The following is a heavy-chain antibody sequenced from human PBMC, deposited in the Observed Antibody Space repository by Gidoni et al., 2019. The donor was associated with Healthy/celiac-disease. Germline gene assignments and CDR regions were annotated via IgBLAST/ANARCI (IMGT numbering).Heavy chain of an antibody. CDR1: GFTFSSYA. CDR2: ISGSGGST. Sequence: EVQLLESGGGLVQPGGSLRLSCAASGFTFSSYAMSWVRQAPGKGLGLVSAISGSGGSTYYADSVKGRFTISRDNSKNTLYLQMNSLRAEDTAVYYCAKGFTNAEYFQHWGQGTLVTVSS. CDR3: AKGFTNAEYFQH. V-gene: IGHV3-23*01. D-gene: IGHD2-8*01. J-gene: IGHJ1*01.